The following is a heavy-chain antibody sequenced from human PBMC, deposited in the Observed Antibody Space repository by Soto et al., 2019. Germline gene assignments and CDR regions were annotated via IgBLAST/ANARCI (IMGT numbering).Heavy chain of an antibody. CDR1: GGSISSGDYY. Sequence: QVQLQESGPGLVKPSQTLSLTCTVSGGSISSGDYYWSWIRQHPGKGLEWIGYIYYSGSTYYNPTLKSRVTISVDTSKTQCSLKLSPVTAADTAVYYCARWWSGSRQGFDPWGQGTLVTVSS. D-gene: IGHD3-3*01. CDR2: IYYSGST. V-gene: IGHV4-31*03. CDR3: ARWWSGSRQGFDP. J-gene: IGHJ5*02.